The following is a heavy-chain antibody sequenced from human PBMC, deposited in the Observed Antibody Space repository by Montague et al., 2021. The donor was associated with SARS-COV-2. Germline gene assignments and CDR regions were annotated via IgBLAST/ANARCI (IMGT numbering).Heavy chain of an antibody. CDR1: GASVSSTNW. J-gene: IGHJ4*02. CDR2: ISHRGAA. Sequence: SETLSLTCTVSGASVSSTNWWSWVRQPPGKGLEWVGEISHRGAANYSPSLNSRATMSVDESGDQFFLKLSSVTAADTAVYYCARFSYDNTGYPRGFDFWGQGALVTVSS. V-gene: IGHV4-4*02. D-gene: IGHD3-22*01. CDR3: ARFSYDNTGYPRGFDF.